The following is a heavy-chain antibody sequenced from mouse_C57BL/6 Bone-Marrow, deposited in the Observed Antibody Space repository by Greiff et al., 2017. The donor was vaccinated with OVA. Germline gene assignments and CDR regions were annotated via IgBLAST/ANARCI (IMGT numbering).Heavy chain of an antibody. CDR2: IYPRSGNT. Sequence: VQLQQSGAELARPGASVKLSCKASGYTFTSYGISWVKQRTGQGLEWIGEIYPRSGNTYYNETVKGKATLTADKSSSPAYMELRSLTSEDSAVYVGARYDGYFPWFAYWGQGTLVTVSA. D-gene: IGHD2-3*01. J-gene: IGHJ3*01. V-gene: IGHV1-81*01. CDR3: ARYDGYFPWFAY. CDR1: GYTFTSYG.